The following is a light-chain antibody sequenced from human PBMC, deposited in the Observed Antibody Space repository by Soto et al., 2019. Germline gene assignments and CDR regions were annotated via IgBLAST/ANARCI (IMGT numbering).Light chain of an antibody. J-gene: IGLJ2*01. V-gene: IGLV9-49*01. CDR2: VGTGGIVG. CDR1: SGYSNYK. CDR3: GADHGSGSNFERV. Sequence: QAVVTQPPSASASLGASVTLTCTLSSGYSNYKVDWYQQRPGKGPRFVMRVGTGGIVGSKGDGIPDRFSVLGSGLNRYLTIKNIQEEDESDYHCGADHGSGSNFERVFGGGTKLTVL.